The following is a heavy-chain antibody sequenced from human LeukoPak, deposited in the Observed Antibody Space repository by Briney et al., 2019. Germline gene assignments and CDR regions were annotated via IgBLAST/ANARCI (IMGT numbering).Heavy chain of an antibody. V-gene: IGHV3-74*01. CDR1: GFTFSSDF. Sequence: GGSLRLSCVASGFTFSSDFMHWIRQAPGEGLMYVSQISGDETYANYADSAKGRFTISRDNAKNTLYRQMNSLRAEDTAVYYCVREDNAFNIWGQGTLVTVSS. CDR3: VREDNAFNI. CDR2: ISGDETYA. J-gene: IGHJ3*02.